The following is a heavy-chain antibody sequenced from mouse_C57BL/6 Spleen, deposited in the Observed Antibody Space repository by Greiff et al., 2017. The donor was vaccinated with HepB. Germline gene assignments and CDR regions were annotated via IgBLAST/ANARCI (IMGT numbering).Heavy chain of an antibody. CDR3: VRGGTAQAPYYAMDY. V-gene: IGHV10-3*01. CDR1: GFTFNTYA. CDR2: IRSKSSNYAT. J-gene: IGHJ4*01. D-gene: IGHD3-2*02. Sequence: VQLKESGGGLVQPKGSLKLSCAASGFTFNTYAMHWVRQAPGKGLEWVARIRSKSSNYATYYADSVKDRFTISRDDSQSMLYLQMNNLKTEDTAMYYCVRGGTAQAPYYAMDYWGQGTSVTVSS.